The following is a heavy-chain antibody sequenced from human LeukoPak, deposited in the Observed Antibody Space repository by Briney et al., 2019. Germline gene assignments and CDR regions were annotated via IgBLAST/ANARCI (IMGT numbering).Heavy chain of an antibody. CDR2: INPNSGGT. CDR3: ARDFYCSSTSCHSD. Sequence: ASVKFSCKASGYTFTGYYMHWVRQAPGQGLEWMGRINPNSGGTNYAQKFQGRVTMTRDTSISTAYMELSRLRSDDTAVYYCARDFYCSSTSCHSDWGQGTMVTVSS. V-gene: IGHV1-2*06. CDR1: GYTFTGYY. J-gene: IGHJ3*01. D-gene: IGHD2-2*01.